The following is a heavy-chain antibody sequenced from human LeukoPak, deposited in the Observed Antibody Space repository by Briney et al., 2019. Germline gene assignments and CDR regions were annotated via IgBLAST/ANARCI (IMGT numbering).Heavy chain of an antibody. CDR3: ARDQNGDGFDY. CDR2: IGTTTSTI. Sequence: GGSLRLSCAASGFTLSSFGMNWVRQAPGKGLEWVSYIGTTTSTIYYADSVKGRFTISRDNAKNSLYLQMNSLRAEDTAVYYCARDQNGDGFDYWGQGTLVTVSS. CDR1: GFTLSSFG. V-gene: IGHV3-48*04. D-gene: IGHD7-27*01. J-gene: IGHJ4*02.